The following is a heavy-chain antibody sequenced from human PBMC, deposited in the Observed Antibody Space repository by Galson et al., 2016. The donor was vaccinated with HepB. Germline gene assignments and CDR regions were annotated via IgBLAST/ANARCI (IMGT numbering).Heavy chain of an antibody. CDR2: IGGSGGDT. J-gene: IGHJ4*02. V-gene: IGHV3-53*01. CDR1: GFTVTHDY. CDR3: ARRYDTPGYYYIDF. Sequence: SLRLSCATPGFTVTHDYMTWVRQAPGKGLEWVSAIGGSGGDTYYPDSVKGRFTISRDNSKNTLYLHINSLRADDTAVYYCARRYDTPGYYYIDFWGQGTLVTVSS. D-gene: IGHD3-22*01.